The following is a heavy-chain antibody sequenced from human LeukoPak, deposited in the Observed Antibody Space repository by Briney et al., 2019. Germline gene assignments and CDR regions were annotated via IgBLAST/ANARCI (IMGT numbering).Heavy chain of an antibody. CDR1: GGSISSGSYY. J-gene: IGHJ4*02. D-gene: IGHD3-9*01. V-gene: IGHV4-39*07. CDR2: INHSGST. Sequence: SQTLSLTCTVSGGSISSGSYYWSWIRQPPGKGLEWIGEINHSGSTNYNPSLKSRVTISVDTSKNQFSLKLSSVTAADTAVYYCARGHDILTGYPHFDYWGQGTLVTVSS. CDR3: ARGHDILTGYPHFDY.